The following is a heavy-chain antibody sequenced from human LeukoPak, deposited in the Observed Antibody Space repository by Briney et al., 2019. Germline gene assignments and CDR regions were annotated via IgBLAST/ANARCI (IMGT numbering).Heavy chain of an antibody. CDR3: ARGDFDAFDI. CDR2: IYYSGST. J-gene: IGHJ3*02. V-gene: IGHV4-39*01. CDR1: GGSISSSSYY. Sequence: SETLSLTCTVSGGSISSSSYYWGWIRQPPGKELEWIGSIYYSGSTYYNPSLKSRVTISVDTSKNQFSLKLSSVTAADTAVYYCARGDFDAFDIWGQGTMVTVSS. D-gene: IGHD3-3*01.